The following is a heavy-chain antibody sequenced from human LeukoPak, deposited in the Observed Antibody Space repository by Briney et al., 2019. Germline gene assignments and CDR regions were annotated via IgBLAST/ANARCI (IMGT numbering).Heavy chain of an antibody. Sequence: SETLSLTCTVSTYAITSGNSWGWVRQPPGKALEWIGSIYYSGSTYYNPSLKSRVTISVDTSKNQFSLKLSSVTAADTAVYYCARHTGSGWYSNSYYFDYWGQGTLVTVSS. V-gene: IGHV4-38-2*02. CDR1: TYAITSGNS. J-gene: IGHJ4*02. CDR2: IYYSGST. CDR3: ARHTGSGWYSNSYYFDY. D-gene: IGHD6-19*01.